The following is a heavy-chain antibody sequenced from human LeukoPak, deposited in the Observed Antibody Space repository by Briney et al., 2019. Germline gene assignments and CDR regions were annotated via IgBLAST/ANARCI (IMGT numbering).Heavy chain of an antibody. CDR3: ARGGFFDWNDGFAGY. J-gene: IGHJ4*02. V-gene: IGHV7-4-1*02. D-gene: IGHD1-1*01. Sequence: ASVKVSCKASGYTFSDWPINWVRQAPGQGLEWMGWINTKTGNPMYAQGFTGRFVFSLDSSVSTAYLQISSLKAEDSAVYYCARGGFFDWNDGFAGYWGQGTLVTVSS. CDR2: INTKTGNP. CDR1: GYTFSDWP.